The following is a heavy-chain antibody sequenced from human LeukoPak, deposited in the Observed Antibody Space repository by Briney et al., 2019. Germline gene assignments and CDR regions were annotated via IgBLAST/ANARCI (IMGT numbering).Heavy chain of an antibody. CDR1: GFSFDDYA. CDR2: IDPDGITT. Sequence: QPGGSLRLSCTASGFSFDDYAMHWGRQAPGEGLVLVSRIDPDGITTNYADSVKGRFTTSRDNARNTLYLQMNSLTAEDTALYYCTRVQAGRSGLMDVWGRGTTVTVSS. J-gene: IGHJ6*02. D-gene: IGHD2-8*02. V-gene: IGHV3-74*01. CDR3: TRVQAGRSGLMDV.